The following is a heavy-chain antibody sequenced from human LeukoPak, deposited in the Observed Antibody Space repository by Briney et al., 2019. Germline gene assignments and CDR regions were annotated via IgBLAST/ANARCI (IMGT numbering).Heavy chain of an antibody. Sequence: GGSLRLSCAPSGFTFDDYGMSWVRQAPGKGRGWVSGINWNGGSTGYPDSVKGRFTMTGDNAKNTLYLQMNSLRVEDTAVYYCARSGRGGAFDIWGQGTMVTVSS. CDR1: GFTFDDYG. J-gene: IGHJ3*02. CDR2: INWNGGST. V-gene: IGHV3-20*04. D-gene: IGHD1-26*01. CDR3: ARSGRGGAFDI.